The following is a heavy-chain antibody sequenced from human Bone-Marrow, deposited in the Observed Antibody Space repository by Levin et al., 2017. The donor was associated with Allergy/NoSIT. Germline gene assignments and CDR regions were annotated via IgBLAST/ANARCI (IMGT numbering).Heavy chain of an antibody. J-gene: IGHJ3*01. CDR2: IVASGTDT. V-gene: IGHV3-23*01. CDR1: GFTFDNYV. Sequence: GGSLRLSCEASGFTFDNYVMTWVRQAPVRGLEWVSTIVASGTDTYYADSVKGRFTVSRDNSKNILYLQMNSLRGDDTAVYYCAKDKYETVGDGFDVWGQGTMVAVSS. D-gene: IGHD5-24*01. CDR3: AKDKYETVGDGFDV.